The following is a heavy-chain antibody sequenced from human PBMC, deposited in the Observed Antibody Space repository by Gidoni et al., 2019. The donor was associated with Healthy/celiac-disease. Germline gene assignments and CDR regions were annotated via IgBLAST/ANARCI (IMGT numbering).Heavy chain of an antibody. CDR2: IKQDGSEK. CDR1: GFPFSSYW. V-gene: IGHV3-7*02. Sequence: EVQLVESGGGLVQPGGSLRLSCAASGFPFSSYWMSWVRQAPGKGLEWVANIKQDGSEKYYVDSVKGRFTISRDNAKNSLYLQMNSLRAEDTAVYYCASSIQLWIPETFDYWGQGTLVTVSS. CDR3: ASSIQLWIPETFDY. D-gene: IGHD5-18*01. J-gene: IGHJ4*02.